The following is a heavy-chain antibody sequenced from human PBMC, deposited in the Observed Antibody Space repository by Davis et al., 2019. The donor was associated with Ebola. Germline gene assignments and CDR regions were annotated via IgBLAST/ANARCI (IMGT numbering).Heavy chain of an antibody. V-gene: IGHV3-11*01. D-gene: IGHD1-20*01. J-gene: IGHJ4*02. CDR3: ARDPQVYNWNAHPTWDY. Sequence: GGSLRLSCAASGVNFNDYYMSWIRQSPGNGLGWMLYLTNNENDVYYADSVKGRFSVSRDNANNLVYLQMNSLRAEDTALYYCARDPQVYNWNAHPTWDYWGQGTLVTVSS. CDR2: LTNNENDV. CDR1: GVNFNDYY.